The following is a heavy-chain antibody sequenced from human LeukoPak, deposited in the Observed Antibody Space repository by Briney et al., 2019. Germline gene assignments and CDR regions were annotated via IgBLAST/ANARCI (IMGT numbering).Heavy chain of an antibody. D-gene: IGHD6-19*01. CDR1: GFTLSSYG. J-gene: IGHJ4*02. CDR2: LRYDGSNK. V-gene: IGHV3-30*02. CDR3: AKSGSGWYQGGSDFDY. Sequence: SGGSLRLSCAASGFTLSSYGMHWVRQAPGKGLEWVAFLRYDGSNKYYADSVKGRFTISRDNSKNTLYLQMNSLRAEDTAVYYCAKSGSGWYQGGSDFDYWGQGTLVTVSS.